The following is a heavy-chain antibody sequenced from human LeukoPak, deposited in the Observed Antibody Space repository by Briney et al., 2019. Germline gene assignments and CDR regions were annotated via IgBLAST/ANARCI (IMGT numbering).Heavy chain of an antibody. CDR3: ARSHGGEMAIIPDAFDI. D-gene: IGHD5-24*01. V-gene: IGHV3-74*01. CDR1: GFIFTKYW. Sequence: GGSLRLSCAASGFIFTKYWMHWVRQAPGKGLVWVSHVNSDGSATSYADSVKGRFTISRDNAKNTVYLHMNSLRVEDTAVYYCARSHGGEMAIIPDAFDIWGQGAMVTVSS. J-gene: IGHJ3*02. CDR2: VNSDGSAT.